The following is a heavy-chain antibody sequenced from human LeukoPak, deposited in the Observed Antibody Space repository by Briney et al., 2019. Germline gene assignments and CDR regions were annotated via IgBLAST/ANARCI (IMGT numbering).Heavy chain of an antibody. CDR2: IYYSGST. D-gene: IGHD6-19*01. Sequence: SETLSLTCTVSGGSINPSYWSWIRQPPGKGLEWIGYIYYSGSTNYNPSLKSRVTISVDTSKNQFSLKLSSVTAADTAVYYCARVQQWLVRGAFDIWGQGTMVTVSS. CDR1: GGSINPSY. J-gene: IGHJ3*02. CDR3: ARVQQWLVRGAFDI. V-gene: IGHV4-59*01.